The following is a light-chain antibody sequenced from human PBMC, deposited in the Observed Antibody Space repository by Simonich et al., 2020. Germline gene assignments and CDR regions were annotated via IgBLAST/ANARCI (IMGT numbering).Light chain of an antibody. Sequence: QSVLTQPPSVSGAPGQRVTISCTGGSSNIGAGYDVHWYQQLPGTAPKLLTYGNNNRPSGVPDRFSGSKSGTSASLAITGLQAEDEADYYCQSYDSSLSGVVFGGGTKLTVL. CDR2: GNN. J-gene: IGLJ2*01. V-gene: IGLV1-40*01. CDR1: SSNIGAGYD. CDR3: QSYDSSLSGVV.